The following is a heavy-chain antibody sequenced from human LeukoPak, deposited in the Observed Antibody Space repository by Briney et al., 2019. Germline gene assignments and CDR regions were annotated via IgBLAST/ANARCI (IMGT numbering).Heavy chain of an antibody. CDR1: GVSISSYY. J-gene: IGHJ4*02. Sequence: SETLSLTCTVSGVSISSYYWSWIRQPPGKGLEWIGYIYYSGSTNYNPSLKSRVTISVDTSKNQFSLKLSSVTAADTAVYYCARANGYSYEYWGQGTLVTVSS. D-gene: IGHD5-18*01. CDR2: IYYSGST. CDR3: ARANGYSYEY. V-gene: IGHV4-59*01.